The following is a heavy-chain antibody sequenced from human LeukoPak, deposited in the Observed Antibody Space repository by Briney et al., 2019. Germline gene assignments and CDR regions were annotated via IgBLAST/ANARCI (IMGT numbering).Heavy chain of an antibody. V-gene: IGHV3-48*03. CDR1: GFTFSSYE. D-gene: IGHD2-15*01. CDR2: ISSSGSTI. J-gene: IGHJ4*02. Sequence: GGSLRLSCAASGFTFSSYEMNWVRQAPGKGLEWVSYISSSGSTIYYADSVKGRFTISRDNAKNSLYLQMNSLRAEDTAVYYCARFFLLAFDYWGRGTLVTVSS. CDR3: ARFFLLAFDY.